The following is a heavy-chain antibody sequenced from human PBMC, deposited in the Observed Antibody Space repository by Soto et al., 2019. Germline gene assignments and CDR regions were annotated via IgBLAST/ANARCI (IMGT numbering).Heavy chain of an antibody. V-gene: IGHV1-8*01. J-gene: IGHJ4*02. CDR2: MNPETGDT. CDR1: GYTFTTYD. CDR3: ASALRGTP. D-gene: IGHD1-26*01. Sequence: QVQVVQSGAEVKKPGASVKVSCKVSGYTFTTYDINWVRQAPGQGLEWMGWMNPETGDTGYGQQFQGRVTLSRNTSITTAYLELTNLRFEDTAVYYCASALRGTPGGQGTLVTVSA.